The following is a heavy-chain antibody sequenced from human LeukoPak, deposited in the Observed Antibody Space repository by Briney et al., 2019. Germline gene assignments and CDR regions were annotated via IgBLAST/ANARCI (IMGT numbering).Heavy chain of an antibody. D-gene: IGHD6-19*01. Sequence: SQTLSLSCAISGDSVSTNTAAWSWIRQSPSRGLEWLGRTYYRSKWYSDYAVSVRGRITIDPDASNNQSSLQLTSVTPEDTAVYYCVRYTGWFYFDYWGQGTLVTVSS. J-gene: IGHJ4*02. CDR1: GDSVSTNTAA. V-gene: IGHV6-1*01. CDR3: VRYTGWFYFDY. CDR2: TYYRSKWYS.